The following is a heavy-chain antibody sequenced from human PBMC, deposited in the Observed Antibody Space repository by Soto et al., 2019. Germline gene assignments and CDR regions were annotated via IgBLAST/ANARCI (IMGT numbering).Heavy chain of an antibody. V-gene: IGHV3-33*01. CDR1: GFTFSSSG. D-gene: IGHD3-16*01. Sequence: QVQLVESGGGVVQPGRSLRLSCAASGFTFSSSGMHWVRQAPGKGLEWVAVIWYDGTNKYYADSVKGRFTISRDNSKHTLYLQMNSLRAEDTAVYYCATFDQGDYWGQGTLVTVSS. CDR2: IWYDGTNK. J-gene: IGHJ4*02. CDR3: ATFDQGDY.